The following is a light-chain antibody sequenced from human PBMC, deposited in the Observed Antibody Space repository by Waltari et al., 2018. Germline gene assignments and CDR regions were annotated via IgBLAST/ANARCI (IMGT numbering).Light chain of an antibody. V-gene: IGKV3-15*01. CDR3: QQYNSWPPRYT. J-gene: IGKJ2*01. Sequence: EIVLTQSPATLSVSPGERATLSCRASQSVSSNLAWYQHKPGQPPRLLIYGASTRATGIPARVSGSGSGTEFTLTISSLQSEDFAVYYCQQYNSWPPRYTFGQGTNLESK. CDR1: QSVSSN. CDR2: GAS.